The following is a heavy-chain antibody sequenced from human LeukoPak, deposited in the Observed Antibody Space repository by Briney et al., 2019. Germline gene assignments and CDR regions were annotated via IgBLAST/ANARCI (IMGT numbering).Heavy chain of an antibody. V-gene: IGHV1-2*06. J-gene: IGHJ4*02. CDR3: ARDFVQPGNYYDSSGPLDY. CDR1: GYTFTGYY. CDR2: INPNSGGA. D-gene: IGHD3-22*01. Sequence: ASVKVSCKASGYTFTGYYMHWVRQAPGQGLEWMGRINPNSGGANYAQKFQGRVTMTRDTSISTANMELSRLRSDDTAVYYCARDFVQPGNYYDSSGPLDYWGQGTLVTVSS.